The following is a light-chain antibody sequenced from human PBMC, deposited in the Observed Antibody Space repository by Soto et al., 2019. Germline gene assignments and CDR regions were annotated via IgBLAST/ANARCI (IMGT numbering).Light chain of an antibody. V-gene: IGKV3-11*01. J-gene: IGKJ5*01. Sequence: EVVLTQSPVTLSLSPGERATLSCRASQSFRGLLAWYQQKPGQAPRLLIHDAYNRATGIPPRFSGSGSGTDFTPTISSLEPEDSAVYYCQQRHMWPITFGQGTRLEIK. CDR1: QSFRGL. CDR3: QQRHMWPIT. CDR2: DAY.